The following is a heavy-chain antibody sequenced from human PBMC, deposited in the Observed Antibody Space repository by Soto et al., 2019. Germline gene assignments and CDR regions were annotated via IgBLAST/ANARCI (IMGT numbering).Heavy chain of an antibody. Sequence: GGSLRLSCAASGFTFSSYAMSWVRQAPGKGLEWVSAISGSGGSTYYADSVKGRFTISRDNSKNTLYLQMNSLRAEDTAVYYCAKEGGGADRPWYYYYGMDVWGQGTTVTVSS. J-gene: IGHJ6*02. CDR2: ISGSGGST. CDR3: AKEGGGADRPWYYYYGMDV. D-gene: IGHD6-6*01. CDR1: GFTFSSYA. V-gene: IGHV3-23*01.